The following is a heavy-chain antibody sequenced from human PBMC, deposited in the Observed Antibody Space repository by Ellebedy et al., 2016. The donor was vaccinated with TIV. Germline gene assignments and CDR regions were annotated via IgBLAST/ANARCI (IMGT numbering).Heavy chain of an antibody. CDR1: GFTVSSNY. CDR3: ARIFVEGWFDP. CDR2: IYSGGST. V-gene: IGHV3-53*01. J-gene: IGHJ5*02. Sequence: GESLKISXAASGFTVSSNYMSWVRQAPGKGLEWVSVIYSGGSTYYADSVKGRFTTSRDNSKNTLFLQMDSLRAEDTAVYYCARIFVEGWFDPWGQGTLVTVSS. D-gene: IGHD3-3*01.